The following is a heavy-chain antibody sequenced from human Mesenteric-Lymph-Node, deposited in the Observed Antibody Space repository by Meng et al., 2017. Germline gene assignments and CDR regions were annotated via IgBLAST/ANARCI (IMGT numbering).Heavy chain of an antibody. CDR1: GGSISSSSYY. J-gene: IGHJ4*02. CDR3: ARHHHSPTFDY. Sequence: QLQESGPGLVKPSETLSLTCTVSGGSISSSSYYWAWTRQPPGEGLEWIGSVVYSGTTYYTSSLKSRVSISVDTSKNQFSLKLSSVTAADTAVYYCARHHHSPTFDYWGQGTLVTVSS. D-gene: IGHD1-14*01. V-gene: IGHV4-39*01. CDR2: VVYSGTT.